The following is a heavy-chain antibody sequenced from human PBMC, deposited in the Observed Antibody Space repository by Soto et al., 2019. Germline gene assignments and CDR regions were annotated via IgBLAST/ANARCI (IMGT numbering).Heavy chain of an antibody. D-gene: IGHD2-2*01. V-gene: IGHV3-21*06. J-gene: IGHJ5*01. Sequence: GSLRLSCAASGFTFSRYGMNWLRQAPGKGLEWVASISSSTSYVYYADSVKGRFSTSRDNAKNILYLEMYGLRTEDTAVYYCARDPSEGRVGNWFESWGQGTLVTVSS. CDR3: ARDPSEGRVGNWFES. CDR1: GFTFSRYG. CDR2: ISSSTSYV.